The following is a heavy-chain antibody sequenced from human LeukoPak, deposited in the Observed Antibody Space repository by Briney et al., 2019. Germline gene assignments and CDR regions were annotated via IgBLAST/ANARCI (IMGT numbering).Heavy chain of an antibody. J-gene: IGHJ4*02. CDR3: ASLYYYGSGNHPY. CDR2: VVHSGST. D-gene: IGHD3-10*01. Sequence: SETLSLTCAVSGGSISSNKWGSWLRQAPGKGLEWLGEVVHSGSTNYNPSLKSRVTISVDTSKNQFSLKLSSVTAADTAVYYCASLYYYGSGNHPYWGQGTLVTVSS. V-gene: IGHV4-4*02. CDR1: GGSISSNKW.